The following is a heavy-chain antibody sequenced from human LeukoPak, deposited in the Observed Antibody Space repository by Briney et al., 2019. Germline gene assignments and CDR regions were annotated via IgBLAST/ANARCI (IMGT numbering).Heavy chain of an antibody. Sequence: ASVKASCRTSGYIFAGYNMHWVSQAPGQGLEWMGRIDPNSGDTMISQKFQGRVTVTRDTSINTVYLYLNRLRSDDTAIYYCAREGSGYDYYYFDYWGQGTLVTVSS. J-gene: IGHJ4*02. CDR3: AREGSGYDYYYFDY. V-gene: IGHV1-2*02. CDR1: GYIFAGYN. CDR2: IDPNSGDT. D-gene: IGHD5-12*01.